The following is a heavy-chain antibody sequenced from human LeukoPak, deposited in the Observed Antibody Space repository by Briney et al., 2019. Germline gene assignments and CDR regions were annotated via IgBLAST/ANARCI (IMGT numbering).Heavy chain of an antibody. CDR1: GFTFSAST. J-gene: IGHJ3*02. CDR3: ARRFGEGAFDI. D-gene: IGHD3-10*01. Sequence: PGRSLRLSCVASGFTFSASTMHWVRQAPGKGLEWVAVMSYDGFTKYYADSVKGRFTISRDNAKNSLYLQMNSLRAEDTAVYYCARRFGEGAFDIWGQGTMVTVSS. CDR2: MSYDGFTK. V-gene: IGHV3-30*04.